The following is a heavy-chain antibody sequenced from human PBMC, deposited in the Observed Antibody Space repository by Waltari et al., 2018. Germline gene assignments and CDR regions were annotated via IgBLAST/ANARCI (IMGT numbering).Heavy chain of an antibody. CDR3: AKDRAGNPSSLDY. V-gene: IGHV3-9*01. CDR1: GFTFDDYA. D-gene: IGHD2-2*01. J-gene: IGHJ4*02. Sequence: EVQLVESGGGLVQPGRSLRLSCAASGFTFDDYAMHWVRQAPGKGLEWVSGISWNSGSIGYADSGKGRFTISRDNAKNSLYLQMNSLRAEDTALYYCAKDRAGNPSSLDYWGQGTLVTVSS. CDR2: ISWNSGSI.